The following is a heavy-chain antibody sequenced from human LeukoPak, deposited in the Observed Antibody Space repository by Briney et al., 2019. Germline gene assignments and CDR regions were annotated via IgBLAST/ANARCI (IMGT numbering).Heavy chain of an antibody. D-gene: IGHD1-26*01. J-gene: IGHJ4*02. Sequence: PGGSLRLSCAASGFTFSTYNMNWVRQAPGKGLEWVSYISTTSTKYYADSVQGRFTVSRDNSKNTLYLQMDSLRADDTAVYYCARYSGSYYYPPAWDLWGQGTLVTVSS. CDR3: ARYSGSYYYPPAWDL. V-gene: IGHV3-48*01. CDR1: GFTFSTYN. CDR2: ISTTSTK.